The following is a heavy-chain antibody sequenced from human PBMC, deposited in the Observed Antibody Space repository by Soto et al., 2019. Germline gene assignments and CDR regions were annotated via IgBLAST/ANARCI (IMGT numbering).Heavy chain of an antibody. CDR1: GLTVSGKKY. D-gene: IGHD1-1*01. CDR2: LYDVDGT. V-gene: IGHV3-53*01. Sequence: DVHLVESGGGLIQPGESPRLSCAAFGLTVSGKKYVAWVRQAPGKGLEWVSALYDVDGTYYADSVKGRFTTSRDSSKTTVYLQMNGLRPDDTAVYYCASWHEREHAYDVWGQGTTVTVSS. CDR3: ASWHEREHAYDV. J-gene: IGHJ3*01.